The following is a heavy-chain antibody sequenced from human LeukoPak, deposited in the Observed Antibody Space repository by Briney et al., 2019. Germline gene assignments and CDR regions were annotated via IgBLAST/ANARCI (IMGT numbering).Heavy chain of an antibody. CDR3: VRDKSSLKILLYYYNMDV. CDR1: GDSISDTNSY. CDR2: IYVSGLT. D-gene: IGHD3-9*01. V-gene: IGHV4-61*02. Sequence: SETLSLTCTVSGDSISDTNSYWNWIRQPAGKGLEWIGRIYVSGLTNYNPSLKSRVTISIDTSKNQVSLSLSSVTAADTAVYYCVRDKSSLKILLYYYNMDVWGKGTTVTVSS. J-gene: IGHJ6*03.